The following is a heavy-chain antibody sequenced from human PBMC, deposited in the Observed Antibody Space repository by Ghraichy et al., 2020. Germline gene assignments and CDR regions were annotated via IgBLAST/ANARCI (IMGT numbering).Heavy chain of an antibody. CDR3: ARGYYNDTSGYFNFDY. Sequence: SETLSLTCAVFGGSFSAFYWTWIRQPPGKGLEWIGQINHAGSTNYKSSLASRVTISVDTSKNQFSLKMTSVTAADTAMYYCARGYYNDTSGYFNFDYWGQGNRVTVSS. V-gene: IGHV4-34*01. CDR2: INHAGST. J-gene: IGHJ4*02. CDR1: GGSFSAFY. D-gene: IGHD3-22*01.